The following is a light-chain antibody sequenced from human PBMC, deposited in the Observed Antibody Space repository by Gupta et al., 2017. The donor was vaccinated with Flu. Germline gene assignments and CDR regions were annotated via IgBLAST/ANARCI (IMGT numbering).Light chain of an antibody. Sequence: DIVMTQSPESLAVSLGERATINCKSSQSILYNSNKKNYLSWYQLKPGQAPKLLMNWASTRESGVPDRFSGSGSGTEFSLTISSLQAEDVAVYYCQQYDSTPTTFGQGTKVEVK. V-gene: IGKV4-1*01. CDR3: QQYDSTPTT. CDR1: QSILYNSNKKNY. CDR2: WAS. J-gene: IGKJ1*01.